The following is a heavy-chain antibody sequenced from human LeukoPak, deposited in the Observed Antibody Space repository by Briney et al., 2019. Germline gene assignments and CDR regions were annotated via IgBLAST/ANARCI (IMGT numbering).Heavy chain of an antibody. V-gene: IGHV3-21*01. CDR2: ISSSSSYI. CDR1: GFTFSSYS. D-gene: IGHD4-23*01. J-gene: IGHJ4*02. Sequence: GGSLRLSCAASGFTFSSYSMNWVRQAPGKGLEWVSSISSSSSYIYYADSVKGRFTVSRDNAKNSLYLQMNSLRAEDTAVYYCARDRGGNSDFDYWGQGTLVTVSS. CDR3: ARDRGGNSDFDY.